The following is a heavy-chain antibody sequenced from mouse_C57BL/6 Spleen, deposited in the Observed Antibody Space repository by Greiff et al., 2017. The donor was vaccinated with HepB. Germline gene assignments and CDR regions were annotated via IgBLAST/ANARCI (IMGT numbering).Heavy chain of an antibody. Sequence: VQLQESGPELVKPGASVKISCKASGYSFTSYYIHWVKQRPGQGLEWIGWIYPGSGNTKYNEKFKGKATLTADTSSSTAYMQLSSLTSEDSAVYYCARGVFAMDYWGQGTSVTVSS. CDR1: GYSFTSYY. J-gene: IGHJ4*01. CDR3: ARGVFAMDY. CDR2: IYPGSGNT. V-gene: IGHV1-66*01.